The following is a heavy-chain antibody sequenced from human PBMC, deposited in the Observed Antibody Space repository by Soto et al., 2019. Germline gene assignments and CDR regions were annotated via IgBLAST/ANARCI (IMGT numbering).Heavy chain of an antibody. J-gene: IGHJ4*02. Sequence: QVQLVQSGAEVKKPESSVKVSCKASGDSFSNYIFSWVRQAPGQGLEWMGGTIPMFATAQYAQKLQGRVTITADESTSTVYMDLTCLRSDDTAVYYCARGLFGQQWLVGFDTWGQGTLVTVSS. D-gene: IGHD6-19*01. V-gene: IGHV1-69*01. CDR1: GDSFSNYI. CDR3: ARGLFGQQWLVGFDT. CDR2: TIPMFATA.